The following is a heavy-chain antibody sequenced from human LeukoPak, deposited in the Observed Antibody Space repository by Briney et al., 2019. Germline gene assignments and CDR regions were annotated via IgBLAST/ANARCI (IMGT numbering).Heavy chain of an antibody. V-gene: IGHV4-30-4*01. CDR2: IYYSGST. Sequence: SETLSLTCTDSGGSISSGDYYWSWIRQPPGKGLEWIGYIYYSGSTYYNPSLKSRVTISVDTSKNQFSLKLSSVAAADTAVYYCARAAPSIAVAGTPNFHYWGQGTLVTVSS. CDR1: GGSISSGDYY. J-gene: IGHJ4*02. D-gene: IGHD6-19*01. CDR3: ARAAPSIAVAGTPNFHY.